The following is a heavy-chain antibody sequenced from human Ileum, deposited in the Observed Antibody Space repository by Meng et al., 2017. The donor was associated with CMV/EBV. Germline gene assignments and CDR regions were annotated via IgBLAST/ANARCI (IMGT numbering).Heavy chain of an antibody. V-gene: IGHV4-34*01. D-gene: IGHD1-1*01. CDR3: ARGQLVLNY. CDR2: INHSGST. Sequence: QLQQWGAGLLQPSETLSLTGAVYGGSFSGYYLSWIRQPPGKGLEWIGEINHSGSTDYNPSLKSRVTILQDTSKGQFSLKLTSVTAADTAVYYCARGQLVLNYWGQGTLVTVSS. J-gene: IGHJ4*02. CDR1: GGSFSGYY.